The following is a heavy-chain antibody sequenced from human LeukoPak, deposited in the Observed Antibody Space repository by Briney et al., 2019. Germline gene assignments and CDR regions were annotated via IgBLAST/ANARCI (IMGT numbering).Heavy chain of an antibody. CDR2: IKPDGSEK. D-gene: IGHD2-15*01. CDR3: ARIWGVLPAISLDY. Sequence: GGSLRLSCAASGFTFSDYWMTWVRQAPGKGLEWVANIKPDGSEKYYVDSVKGRFTISRDNAKNSLYLQMNSLRAEDTAVYYCARIWGVLPAISLDYWGQGTLVAVSS. J-gene: IGHJ4*02. V-gene: IGHV3-7*01. CDR1: GFTFSDYW.